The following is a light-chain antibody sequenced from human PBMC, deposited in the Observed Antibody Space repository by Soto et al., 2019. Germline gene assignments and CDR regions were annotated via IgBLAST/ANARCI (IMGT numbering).Light chain of an antibody. Sequence: QSVLTQPASVSGSPGQSITISCTGTSSDVGAYNFVSWYQQHPGKAPKLMIYDVNNRPSGVSDRFSGSKSGNTASLTISGLQAEDETDYYCSSYTNSATYVFGTGTKLTVL. J-gene: IGLJ1*01. CDR3: SSYTNSATYV. CDR2: DVN. V-gene: IGLV2-14*03. CDR1: SSDVGAYNF.